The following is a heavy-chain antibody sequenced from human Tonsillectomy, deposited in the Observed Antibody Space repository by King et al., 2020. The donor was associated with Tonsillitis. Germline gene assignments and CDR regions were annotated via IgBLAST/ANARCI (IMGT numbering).Heavy chain of an antibody. CDR1: GFTFSSYA. CDR2: ISYDGSNK. Sequence: VQLVESGGGVVQPGRSLRLSCAASGFTFSSYAMHWVRQASGKGLEWVAVISYDGSNKYYADSVKGRFTISRDNSKNTLYLQMNSLRAEDTAVYYCARDKGDRDIVATMDYWGQGTLVTVSS. D-gene: IGHD5-12*01. V-gene: IGHV3-30-3*01. J-gene: IGHJ4*02. CDR3: ARDKGDRDIVATMDY.